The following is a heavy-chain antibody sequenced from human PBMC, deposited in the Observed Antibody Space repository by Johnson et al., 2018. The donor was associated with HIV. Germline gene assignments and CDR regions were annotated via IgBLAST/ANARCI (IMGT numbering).Heavy chain of an antibody. J-gene: IGHJ3*02. V-gene: IGHV3-11*01. CDR3: AKGISGYSDAFD. D-gene: IGHD3-10*01. CDR1: GFAFSDYY. Sequence: QVQLVESGGGLIQPGGSLRLSCAASGFAFSDYYMAWIRQAPGKGLEWVSFISSGSHSIYYADSVKGRFTISRENSKNTVYLQLNSLRVEDTAVYYCAKGISGYSDAFDIGDKGQWSPSLQ. CDR2: ISSGSHSI.